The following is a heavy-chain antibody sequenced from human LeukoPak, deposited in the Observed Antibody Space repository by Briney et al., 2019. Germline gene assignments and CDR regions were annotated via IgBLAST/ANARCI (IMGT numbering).Heavy chain of an antibody. CDR1: GYTFTNYY. CDR3: ARQYCSGGSCHFDY. J-gene: IGHJ4*02. CDR2: INPSGGSA. D-gene: IGHD2-15*01. V-gene: IGHV1-46*01. Sequence: ASVKVSCKASGYTFTNYYMDWVRQAPGQGLEWMGIINPSGGSASYAQKFQGRVTMTRDTSTSTVYMELSSLRSEDTAVYYCARQYCSGGSCHFDYWGQGTLVTVSS.